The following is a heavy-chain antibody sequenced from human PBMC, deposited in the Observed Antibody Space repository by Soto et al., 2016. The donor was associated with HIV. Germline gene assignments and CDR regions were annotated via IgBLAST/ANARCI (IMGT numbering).Heavy chain of an antibody. CDR3: ARGGSYYDSSGYYRFDY. J-gene: IGHJ4*02. CDR2: IIPMFGTP. D-gene: IGHD3-22*01. Sequence: QVQLVQSGAEVKKPGSSVKVSCKVSGDTFSSYAISWVRQAPGQGLEWIGGIIPMFGTPNYAQKFQGRVTITADESTNTAYMELSSLRSEDTAVYYCARGGSYYDSSGYYRFDYWGQGTLVTASS. CDR1: GDTFSSYA. V-gene: IGHV1-69*01.